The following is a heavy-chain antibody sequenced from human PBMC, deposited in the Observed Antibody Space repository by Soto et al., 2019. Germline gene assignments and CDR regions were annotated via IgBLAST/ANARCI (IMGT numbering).Heavy chain of an antibody. Sequence: QVQLEESGGGLVKPGGSLRLFCAASGFTFSDYYMSWIRQAPGKGLEWVSYINSRSSSTNYADSVKGRFTISRDNAKNLRYLQMSSLTVEDTAVYYCVKGRNWASGSDYRGQGTLVTVSS. CDR2: INSRSSST. V-gene: IGHV3-11*05. CDR3: VKGRNWASGSDY. D-gene: IGHD7-27*01. CDR1: GFTFSDYY. J-gene: IGHJ4*02.